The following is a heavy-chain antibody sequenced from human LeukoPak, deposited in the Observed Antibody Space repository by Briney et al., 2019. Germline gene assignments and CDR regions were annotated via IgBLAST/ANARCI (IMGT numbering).Heavy chain of an antibody. Sequence: GGSLRLSCAASGFTFSSYSMIWVRQAPGKGLEWVSSISSSSSYIYYADSVKGRFTISRDNAKNSLYLQMNSLRAEDTAVYYCARDRITGTTVLSGDYWGQGTLVTVSS. CDR3: ARDRITGTTVLSGDY. CDR1: GFTFSSYS. V-gene: IGHV3-21*01. D-gene: IGHD1-7*01. CDR2: ISSSSSYI. J-gene: IGHJ4*02.